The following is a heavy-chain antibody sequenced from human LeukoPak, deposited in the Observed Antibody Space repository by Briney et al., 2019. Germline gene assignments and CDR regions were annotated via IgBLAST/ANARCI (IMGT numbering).Heavy chain of an antibody. J-gene: IGHJ4*02. V-gene: IGHV3-23*01. CDR1: GFTFSSYG. D-gene: IGHD3-9*01. Sequence: GGTLRLSCAASGFTFSSYGMSWVRQAPGKGLEWVSAISGSGGSTYYADSVKGRFTISRDNSKNTLYLKMNSLRAEDTAVHYCAKGSARNYDILTGEPGWGQGTLVTVSS. CDR3: AKGSARNYDILTGEPG. CDR2: ISGSGGST.